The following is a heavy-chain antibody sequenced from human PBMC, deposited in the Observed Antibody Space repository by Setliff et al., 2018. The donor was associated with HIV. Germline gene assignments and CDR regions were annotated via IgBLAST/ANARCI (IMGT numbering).Heavy chain of an antibody. V-gene: IGHV1-69*13. Sequence: SVKVSCKASGGTFSSYAISCVRQAPGQGLEWMGGIIPIFGTANYAQKFQGRVTITADESTSTAYMELSSLRSEDTAVYYCARSDYYDSSGYSWFDPWGQGTLVTVSS. CDR3: ARSDYYDSSGYSWFDP. CDR2: IIPIFGTA. CDR1: GGTFSSYA. D-gene: IGHD3-22*01. J-gene: IGHJ5*02.